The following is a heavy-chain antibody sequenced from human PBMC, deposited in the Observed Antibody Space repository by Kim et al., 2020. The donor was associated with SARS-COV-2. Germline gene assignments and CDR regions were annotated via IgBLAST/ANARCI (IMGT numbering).Heavy chain of an antibody. CDR2: ISSSSSTI. J-gene: IGHJ6*03. CDR3: ARVLIYGDYQNYYYYMDV. D-gene: IGHD4-17*01. CDR1: GFTFSSYS. Sequence: GGSLRLSCAASGFTFSSYSMNWVRQAPGKGLEWVSYISSSSSTIYYADSVKGRFTISRDNAKNSLYLQMNSLRDEDTAVYYCARVLIYGDYQNYYYYMDVWGKGATVTVSS. V-gene: IGHV3-48*02.